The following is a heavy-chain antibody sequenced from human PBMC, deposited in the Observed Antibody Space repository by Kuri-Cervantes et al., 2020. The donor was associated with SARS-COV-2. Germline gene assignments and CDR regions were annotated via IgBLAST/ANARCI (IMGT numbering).Heavy chain of an antibody. CDR1: GFTFSSYA. CDR3: AKEEPITIFGVVIMDGVDY. V-gene: IGHV3-23*01. Sequence: GGSLRLSCAASGFTFSSYAMSWVRQAPGKGLEWVSAISGSGGSTYYADSVKGRFTISRDNSKNTLYLQMNSLRAEDTAVYYCAKEEPITIFGVVIMDGVDYWGQGTLVTVSS. CDR2: ISGSGGST. J-gene: IGHJ4*02. D-gene: IGHD3-3*01.